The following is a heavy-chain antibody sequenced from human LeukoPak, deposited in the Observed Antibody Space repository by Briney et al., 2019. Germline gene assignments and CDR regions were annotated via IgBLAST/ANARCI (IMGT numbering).Heavy chain of an antibody. CDR2: IYYSGST. CDR1: GGSISSGGYY. V-gene: IGHV4-31*03. CDR3: AREVGATVASGEFDY. D-gene: IGHD1-26*01. J-gene: IGHJ4*02. Sequence: SETLSLTCTVSGGSISSGGYYWSWIRQHPGKGLEWIGYIYYSGSTYYNPSLKSRVTISVDTSKNQFSLKLSSVTAADTAVYYCAREVGATVASGEFDYWGQGTLVTVSS.